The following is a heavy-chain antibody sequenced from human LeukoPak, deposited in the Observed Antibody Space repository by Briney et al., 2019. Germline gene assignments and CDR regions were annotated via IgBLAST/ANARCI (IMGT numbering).Heavy chain of an antibody. CDR3: ARGPYGASISEWFDP. V-gene: IGHV4-59*12. D-gene: IGHD4/OR15-4a*01. CDR1: GGSISGYS. J-gene: IGHJ5*02. CDR2: IYYRGDT. Sequence: SETLSLTCTVSGGSISGYSWRWIRQSPGGALEGIGYIYYRGDTAYNPSLRSRVNMSVDTSKNQLSLQLSSVTTADTAVYYCARGPYGASISEWFDPWGQGTLVIVSS.